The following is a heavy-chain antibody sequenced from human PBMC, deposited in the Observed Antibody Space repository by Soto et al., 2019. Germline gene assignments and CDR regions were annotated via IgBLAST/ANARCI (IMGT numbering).Heavy chain of an antibody. CDR3: ARLVGNSWIDY. J-gene: IGHJ4*02. CDR2: TYYRSKWYY. CDR1: GDSVSSNSVV. Sequence: QVQLQQSGPGLVQPSQTLSLTCAISGDSVSSNSVVWNWIRQSPSRGLEWLGRTYYRSKWYYEYAESVKSRIIINPHTSKNQLSLQLNSVTPEDTGVYYCARLVGNSWIDYWGQGTLVTVSS. V-gene: IGHV6-1*01. D-gene: IGHD6-13*01.